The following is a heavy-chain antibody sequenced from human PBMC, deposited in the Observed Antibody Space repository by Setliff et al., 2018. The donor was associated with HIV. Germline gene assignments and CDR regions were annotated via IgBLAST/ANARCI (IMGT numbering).Heavy chain of an antibody. Sequence: SETLSLTCTVSGGSIKSSSYYWGWIRQPPGKGLEWIGSIYYSGNTYYNPSLKSRVTISLDTSKNQVFLKLTSVTAADTAVYYCARDLGRITLSGVNEGWLDPWGQGTLVTV. CDR3: ARDLGRITLSGVNEGWLDP. CDR2: IYYSGNT. D-gene: IGHD3-3*01. CDR1: GGSIKSSSYY. V-gene: IGHV4-39*07. J-gene: IGHJ5*02.